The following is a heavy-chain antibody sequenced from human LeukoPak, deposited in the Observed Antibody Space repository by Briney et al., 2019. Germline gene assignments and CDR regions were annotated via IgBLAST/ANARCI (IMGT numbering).Heavy chain of an antibody. J-gene: IGHJ4*02. CDR2: ISGSGGRGIGGST. Sequence: SGGSLRLSCAASGFTFSSYAMSWVRQAPGKGLEWVSGISGSGGRGIGGSTYYADSVKGRFTISRDNSKNTLYLQMDSLRAEDTAVYYCAKGRGQGFDYWGQGSLVTVSS. V-gene: IGHV3-23*01. CDR3: AKGRGQGFDY. CDR1: GFTFSSYA. D-gene: IGHD3-10*01.